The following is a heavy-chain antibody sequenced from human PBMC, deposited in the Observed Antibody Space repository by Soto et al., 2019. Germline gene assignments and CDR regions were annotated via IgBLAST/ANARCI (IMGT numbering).Heavy chain of an antibody. CDR1: GFTFTSYA. CDR2: ISYDGSNK. CDR3: ASTRSEVLDQYYFDY. D-gene: IGHD1-1*01. Sequence: PGGSLRLSCAASGFTFTSYAMHWVRQAPGKGLEWVAVISYDGSNKYYADSVKGRFTISRDNSKNTLYLQMNSLRAEDTAVYYCASTRSEVLDQYYFDYWGQGT. V-gene: IGHV3-30-3*01. J-gene: IGHJ4*02.